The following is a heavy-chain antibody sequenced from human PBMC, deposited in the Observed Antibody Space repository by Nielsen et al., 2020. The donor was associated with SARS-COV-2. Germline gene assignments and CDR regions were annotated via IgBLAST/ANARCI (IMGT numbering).Heavy chain of an antibody. D-gene: IGHD5-12*01. CDR2: INAGNGNT. CDR3: ARDDSGSTFDY. J-gene: IGHJ4*02. Sequence: ASVKVFCKASGYTFTSYAMHWVRQAPGQRLEWMGWINAGNGNTKYSQKFQGRVTITRDTSASTAYMELSSLRSEDTAVYYCARDDSGSTFDYWGQGTLVTVSS. V-gene: IGHV1-3*01. CDR1: GYTFTSYA.